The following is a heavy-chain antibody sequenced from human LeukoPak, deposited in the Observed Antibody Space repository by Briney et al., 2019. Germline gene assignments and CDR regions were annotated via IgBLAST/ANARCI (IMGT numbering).Heavy chain of an antibody. D-gene: IGHD5-12*01. CDR2: ISSSGSTI. V-gene: IGHV3-48*04. CDR3: ARDPPGYRDFDY. CDR1: GFTFSSYW. J-gene: IGHJ4*02. Sequence: GGSLRLSCAASGFTFSSYWMNWARQAPGKGLEWVSYISSSGSTIYYADSVKGRFTISRDNAKNSLSLQMNSLRAEDTAVYYCARDPPGYRDFDYWGQGTLVTVSS.